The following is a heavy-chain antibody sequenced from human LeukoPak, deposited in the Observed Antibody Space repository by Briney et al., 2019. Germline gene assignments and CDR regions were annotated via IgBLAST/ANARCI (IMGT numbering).Heavy chain of an antibody. J-gene: IGHJ4*02. CDR2: IKQDGSEK. V-gene: IGHV3-7*01. CDR3: ASRGFSITMIDGETPFDY. CDR1: GFTSSTSW. Sequence: RGSPRLSCAASGFTSSTSWTRWGRHAPREGLEWVANIKQDGSEKYYVDSVKGRFTISRDNAKNSLYLQMNSLRAEDTAVYYCASRGFSITMIDGETPFDYWGQGTLVTVSS. D-gene: IGHD3-22*01.